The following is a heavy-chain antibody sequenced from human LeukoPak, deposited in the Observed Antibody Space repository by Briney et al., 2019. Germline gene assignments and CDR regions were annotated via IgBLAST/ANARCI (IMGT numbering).Heavy chain of an antibody. Sequence: SETLSLTCTVSGGSISSGGYYWSWIRQHPGKGLEWIGYIYYSGSTYYNPSLKSRVTISVDTSKNQFSLKLSSVTAADTAVYYCAKKEDDDIWGFEKSWGQGTLVTVSS. D-gene: IGHD3-16*01. V-gene: IGHV4-31*03. CDR1: GGSISSGGYY. J-gene: IGHJ4*02. CDR3: AKKEDDDIWGFEKS. CDR2: IYYSGST.